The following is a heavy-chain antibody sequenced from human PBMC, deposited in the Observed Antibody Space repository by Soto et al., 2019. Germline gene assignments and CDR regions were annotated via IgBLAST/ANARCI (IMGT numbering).Heavy chain of an antibody. V-gene: IGHV1-46*03. D-gene: IGHD1-1*01. J-gene: IGHJ4*02. CDR2: VNPSGDST. Sequence: QVHLVQSGAEVKKPGASVKVSCKASGYTLTSYYMHWVRQAPGQGLEWMGLVNPSGDSTTYAQKFQGRVTMTRDTSTSTVYMELSNLRSEDTAVYYCASGNLGYWGQGTLVTVSS. CDR3: ASGNLGY. CDR1: GYTLTSYY.